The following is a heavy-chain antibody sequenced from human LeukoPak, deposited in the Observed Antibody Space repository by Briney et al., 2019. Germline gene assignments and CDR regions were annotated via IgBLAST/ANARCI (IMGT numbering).Heavy chain of an antibody. CDR3: ARYGSGRSTDY. CDR2: INHNGST. D-gene: IGHD3-10*01. V-gene: IGHV4-34*01. CDR1: GGSFSGYY. Sequence: SETLSLTCAVYGGSFSGYYWSWIRQPPGKGLEWIGEINHNGSTNYNPSLKGRVTISVDTSKNQFSLKLSSVTAADTAVYYCARYGSGRSTDYWGQGTLVTVSS. J-gene: IGHJ4*02.